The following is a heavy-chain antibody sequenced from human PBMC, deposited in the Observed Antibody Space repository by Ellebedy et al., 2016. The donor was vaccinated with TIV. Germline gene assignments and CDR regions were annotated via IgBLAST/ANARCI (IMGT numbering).Heavy chain of an antibody. CDR1: GGSFSGYY. Sequence: SETLSLTCAVYGGSFSGYYWSWTRQPPGKGLEWIGYIFYSGSSNYNPSLKSRVTISVDTSKNQFSLKLSSVTAADTAVYYCAALQWLAPAWYFDLWGRGTLVTVSS. V-gene: IGHV4-59*08. J-gene: IGHJ2*01. CDR2: IFYSGSS. CDR3: AALQWLAPAWYFDL. D-gene: IGHD6-19*01.